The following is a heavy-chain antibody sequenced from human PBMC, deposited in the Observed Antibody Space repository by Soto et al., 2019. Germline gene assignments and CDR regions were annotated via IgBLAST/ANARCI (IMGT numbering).Heavy chain of an antibody. CDR2: IDWDDDK. CDR1: GFSLSTSGMC. Sequence: SGATLVNPTQTLTLTCTFSGFSLSTSGMCVSWIRQPPGKALEWLALIDWDDDKYYSTSLKTRLTISKDTSKNQVVLTMTNMDPVDTATYYCARNSREAAAGPPFGYWGQGTLVTVSS. D-gene: IGHD6-13*01. V-gene: IGHV2-70*01. CDR3: ARNSREAAAGPPFGY. J-gene: IGHJ4*02.